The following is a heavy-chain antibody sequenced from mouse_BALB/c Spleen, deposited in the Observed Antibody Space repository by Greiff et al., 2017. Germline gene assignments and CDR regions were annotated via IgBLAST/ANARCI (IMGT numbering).Heavy chain of an antibody. CDR3: ARSLRQAMDY. CDR2: IYPGNGDT. J-gene: IGHJ4*01. CDR1: GYTFTSYN. V-gene: IGHV1-12*01. Sequence: SGAELVKPGASVKMSCKASGYTFTSYNMHWVKQTPGQGLEWIGAIYPGNGDTSYNQKFKGKATLTADKSSSTAYMQLSSLTSEDSAVYYCARSLRQAMDYWGQGTSVTVSS. D-gene: IGHD2-12*01.